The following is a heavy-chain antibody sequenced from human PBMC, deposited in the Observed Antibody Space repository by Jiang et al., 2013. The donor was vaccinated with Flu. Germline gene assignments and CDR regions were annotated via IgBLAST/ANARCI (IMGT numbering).Heavy chain of an antibody. J-gene: IGHJ4*02. D-gene: IGHD3-10*01. CDR2: ISSSSSYI. V-gene: IGHV3-21*01. Sequence: SSISSSSSYIYYADSVKGRFTISRDNAKNSLYLQMNSLRAEDTAVYYCARDVITMVRGAKAKPIDYWGQGTLVTVSS. CDR3: ARDVITMVRGAKAKPIDY.